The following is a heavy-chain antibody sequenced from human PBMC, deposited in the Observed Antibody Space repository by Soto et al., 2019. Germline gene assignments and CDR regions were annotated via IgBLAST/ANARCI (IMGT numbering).Heavy chain of an antibody. CDR2: IYYSGST. Sequence: QVQLQESGPGLVKPSETLSLTCTVSGGSISSYYWSWIRQPPGKGLEWIGYIYYSGSTNYNPSLKRRVTISVDTSKNQFSLKLSSVTAADTAVYYCAREMGGHLGELSSTDAFDIWGQGTMVTVSS. CDR3: AREMGGHLGELSSTDAFDI. CDR1: GGSISSYY. D-gene: IGHD3-16*02. V-gene: IGHV4-59*01. J-gene: IGHJ3*02.